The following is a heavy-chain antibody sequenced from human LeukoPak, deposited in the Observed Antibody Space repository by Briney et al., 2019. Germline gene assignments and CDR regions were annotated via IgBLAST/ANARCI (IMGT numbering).Heavy chain of an antibody. J-gene: IGHJ4*02. V-gene: IGHV3-23*01. CDR1: GFTFSSYV. CDR2: ITNSGGST. D-gene: IGHD3-10*01. Sequence: GSLRLSCAASGFTFSSYVMSWVRQAPGKGLAWVSGITNSGGSTNYADSVKGRFTISRDNSKNTLYLQMNSLRAEDTAVYYCARGGSFDYWGQGTLVTVSS. CDR3: ARGGSFDY.